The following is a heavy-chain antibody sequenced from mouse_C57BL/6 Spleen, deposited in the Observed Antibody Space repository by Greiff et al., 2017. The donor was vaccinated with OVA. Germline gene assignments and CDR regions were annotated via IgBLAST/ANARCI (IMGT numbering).Heavy chain of an antibody. Sequence: VQLVESGAELVKPGASVKISCKASGYAFSSYWMNWVKQRPGKGLEWIGQIYPGDGDTNYNGKFKGKATLTADKSSSTAYMQLSSLTSEDSAVYFCARNGESTMDYWGQGTTLTVSS. D-gene: IGHD2-1*01. J-gene: IGHJ2*01. CDR1: GYAFSSYW. CDR3: ARNGESTMDY. CDR2: IYPGDGDT. V-gene: IGHV1-80*01.